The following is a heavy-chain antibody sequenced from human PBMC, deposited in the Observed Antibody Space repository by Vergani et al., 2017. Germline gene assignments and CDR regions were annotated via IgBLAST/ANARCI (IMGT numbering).Heavy chain of an antibody. J-gene: IGHJ4*02. CDR3: ARGILTGYYKSVHPDY. V-gene: IGHV1-69*02. CDR2: IIPILGIA. D-gene: IGHD3-9*01. CDR1: GGTFSSYT. Sequence: QVQLVQSGAEVKKPGSSVKVSCKASGGTFSSYTISWVRQAPGQGLEWKGRIIPILGIANYAQKFQGRVTITADKSTSTAYMELSSLRSEDTAVYYCARGILTGYYKSVHPDYWGQGTLVTVSS.